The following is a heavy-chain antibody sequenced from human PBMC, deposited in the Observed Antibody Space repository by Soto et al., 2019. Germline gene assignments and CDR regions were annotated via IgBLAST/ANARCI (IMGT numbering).Heavy chain of an antibody. D-gene: IGHD6-13*01. Sequence: SETLSLTCTVSGGSISSGGYYWSWIRQHPGKGLEWIGYIYYSGSTYYNPSLKSRVTISVDTSKNQFSLKLSSVTAADTAVYYCGGGIAAAGTPDRYYYYYGMDVWGQGTTVTVSS. V-gene: IGHV4-31*03. CDR2: IYYSGST. CDR1: GGSISSGGYY. CDR3: GGGIAAAGTPDRYYYYYGMDV. J-gene: IGHJ6*02.